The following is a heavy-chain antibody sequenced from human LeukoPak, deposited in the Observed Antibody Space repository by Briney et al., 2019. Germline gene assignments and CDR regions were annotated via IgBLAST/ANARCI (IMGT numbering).Heavy chain of an antibody. Sequence: GASVKVSCKASGYTFTDYYIHWVRQAPGQGLEWMGWINPDTGATNFAQKFLGRVTLTRDTSITTAYMEVNSLTSDDTAVYYCARDRVERPYYYDSSGYYRWWFDPWGQGTLVTVS. D-gene: IGHD3-22*01. V-gene: IGHV1-2*02. CDR3: ARDRVERPYYYDSSGYYRWWFDP. J-gene: IGHJ5*02. CDR2: INPDTGAT. CDR1: GYTFTDYY.